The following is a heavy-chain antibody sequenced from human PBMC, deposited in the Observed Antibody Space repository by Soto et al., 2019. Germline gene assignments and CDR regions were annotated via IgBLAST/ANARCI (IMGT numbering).Heavy chain of an antibody. CDR2: IDPRDSYS. CDR3: ARLSTGFCTKPTCQHSFGMDV. CDR1: GYTFTAFW. Sequence: EVQLVQSGAEVKRPGESLTISCQASGYTFTAFWITWVRQMPGKGLEWMATIDPRDSYSNYSLSFQGHVTISTDKSIGTAYLHWSTLEASDTATYYCARLSTGFCTKPTCQHSFGMDVWGQGTTVTVSS. V-gene: IGHV5-10-1*03. D-gene: IGHD2-8*01. J-gene: IGHJ6*02.